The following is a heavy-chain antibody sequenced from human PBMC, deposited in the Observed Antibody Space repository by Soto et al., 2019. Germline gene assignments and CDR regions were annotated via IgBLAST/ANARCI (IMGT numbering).Heavy chain of an antibody. CDR1: GFTFSNAW. V-gene: IGHV3-15*01. CDR2: IKSKTDGGTT. D-gene: IGHD3-10*01. J-gene: IGHJ4*02. Sequence: GGSLRLSCAASGFTFSNAWMSWFRQAPGKGLEWVGRIKSKTDGGTTDYAAPVKGRFTISRDDSKNTLYLQMNSLKTEDTAVYYCTTEGITMVRGTRAYFDYWGQGTLVTVSS. CDR3: TTEGITMVRGTRAYFDY.